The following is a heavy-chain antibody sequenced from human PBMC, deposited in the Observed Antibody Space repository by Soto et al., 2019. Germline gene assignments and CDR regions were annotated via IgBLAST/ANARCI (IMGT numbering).Heavy chain of an antibody. CDR3: ASDCAGVPAAPGGSWLGYYYYYGMDV. V-gene: IGHV1-46*01. J-gene: IGHJ6*02. CDR2: INPSGGST. CDR1: GYSFTSYY. D-gene: IGHD2-2*01. Sequence: SVKVSCNASGYSFTSYYRHWVRQAPGQGLEWMGVINPSGGSTSYAQKFQGRVTMTRDTSTSTVYMELSSLRSEDTAVYYCASDCAGVPAAPGGSWLGYYYYYGMDVWGQGTTVTVSS.